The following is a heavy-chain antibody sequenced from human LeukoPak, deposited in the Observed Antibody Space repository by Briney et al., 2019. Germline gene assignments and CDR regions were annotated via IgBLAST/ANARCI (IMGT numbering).Heavy chain of an antibody. J-gene: IGHJ5*01. CDR2: MNPNNGYT. Sequence: ASVKVSCKASGYTFTSNDINWVRQATGQGLEWMGWMNPNNGYTGYAQKFQDRVTITRNTSISTVYMELSSLRSDDTAVYFCAGVGVEAAAYTGEGGYNWFDSWGQGTLVTVSS. V-gene: IGHV1-8*03. D-gene: IGHD6-13*01. CDR1: GYTFTSND. CDR3: AGVGVEAAAYTGEGGYNWFDS.